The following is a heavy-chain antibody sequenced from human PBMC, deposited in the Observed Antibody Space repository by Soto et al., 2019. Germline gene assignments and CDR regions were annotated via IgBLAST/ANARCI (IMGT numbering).Heavy chain of an antibody. V-gene: IGHV3-30-3*01. CDR2: MSYDGSNK. CDR3: ARARLDTPALDY. J-gene: IGHJ4*02. CDR1: GFTFSRYA. D-gene: IGHD2-2*01. Sequence: QVQLVESGGGVVQPGRSLRLSCAASGFTFSRYAMHWVRQAPGKGLEWVAVMSYDGSNKYYADSVKGRFTISRDNSKNTLYLQMNSLRAEDTAVYYCARARLDTPALDYWGQGTLVTVSS.